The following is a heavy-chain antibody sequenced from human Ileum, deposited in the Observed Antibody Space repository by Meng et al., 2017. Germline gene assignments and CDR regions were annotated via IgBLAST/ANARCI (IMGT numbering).Heavy chain of an antibody. Sequence: QLQRQESGPGLVKPAETRSLRGTVPGGSISSSSHCCDWIRQPPGKGLEWIGSICYSGNTYYNPSLKSRVSMSVDTSKKQISLKLNSVTAADTAVYYCARRTGEVDLLDYWGQGTLVTVSS. V-gene: IGHV4-39*01. J-gene: IGHJ4*02. CDR2: ICYSGNT. CDR1: GGSISSSSHC. CDR3: ARRTGEVDLLDY. D-gene: IGHD7-27*01.